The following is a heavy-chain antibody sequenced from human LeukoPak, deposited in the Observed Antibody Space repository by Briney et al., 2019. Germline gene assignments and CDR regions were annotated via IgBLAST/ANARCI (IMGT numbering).Heavy chain of an antibody. CDR1: GGSLSSGSYY. D-gene: IGHD1-1*01. CDR2: IYTSGST. Sequence: SETLSLTCTVPGGSLSSGSYYWSWIRQPAGKGLEWIGRIYTSGSTNYNPSLKSRVTISVDTSKNQFSLKLSSVTAADTAVYYCARATQRYGMDVWGQGTTVTVSS. CDR3: ARATQRYGMDV. V-gene: IGHV4-61*02. J-gene: IGHJ6*02.